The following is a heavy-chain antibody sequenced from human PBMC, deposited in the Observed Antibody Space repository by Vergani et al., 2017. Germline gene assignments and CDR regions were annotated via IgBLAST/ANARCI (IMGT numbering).Heavy chain of an antibody. CDR3: ARDPQGGSSAPPYYFDY. Sequence: EVQLVESGGGLIQPGGSLRLSCAASGFTVSSNYMSWVRQAPGKGLEWVSVIYSGGSTYYADSVKGRFTIPRDNAQNSLYLQMNSLRAEDTAVYYRARDPQGGSSAPPYYFDYWGQGTLVTVSS. V-gene: IGHV3-53*01. D-gene: IGHD2-2*01. J-gene: IGHJ4*02. CDR1: GFTVSSNY. CDR2: IYSGGST.